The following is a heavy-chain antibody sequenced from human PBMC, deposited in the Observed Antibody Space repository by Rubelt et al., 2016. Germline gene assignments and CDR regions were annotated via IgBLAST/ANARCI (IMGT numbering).Heavy chain of an antibody. CDR3: ARDPSSWQGWLL. V-gene: IGHV7-4-1*02. Sequence: QVQLVQSGSELKKPGASVKVSCKASGYTFTSYAMNWVRQAPGQGLEWMGWINTNTGNSTYAQGFTGRFVFSLGTAVSTAYLQVSSLKAEDTALYYCARDPSSWQGWLLWGQGTLVTVSS. CDR2: INTNTGNS. CDR1: GYTFTSYA. J-gene: IGHJ4*02. D-gene: IGHD6-13*01.